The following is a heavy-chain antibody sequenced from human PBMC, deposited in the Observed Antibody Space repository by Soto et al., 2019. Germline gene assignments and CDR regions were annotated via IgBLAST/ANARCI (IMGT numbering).Heavy chain of an antibody. CDR3: ARGGPPITIFGVVISWFDP. CDR1: GGSISSYY. J-gene: IGHJ5*02. Sequence: QVQLQESGPGLVKPSETLSLTCTVSGGSISSYYWSWIRQPPGKGLEWIGYIYYSGSTNYNPSLTSRVTISLDTSKNQFSLKLSSVTAADTAVYYCARGGPPITIFGVVISWFDPWGQGTLVTVSS. CDR2: IYYSGST. D-gene: IGHD3-3*01. V-gene: IGHV4-59*01.